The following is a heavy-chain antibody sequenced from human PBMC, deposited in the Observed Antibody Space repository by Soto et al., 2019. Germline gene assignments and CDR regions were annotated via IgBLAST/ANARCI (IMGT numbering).Heavy chain of an antibody. Sequence: SGPTLVNPTQTLTLTCTFSGFSLNTSGTSVGWIRHTPGKSLEGVALIYWDDHEPSRPSLKSRLTITKDTSKNQVVLTMTNMDPVDTAIYYCELLRHMGGLWAHWGQGTLVTVSS. CDR1: GFSLNTSGTS. V-gene: IGHV2-5*06. D-gene: IGHD3-16*01. J-gene: IGHJ4*02. CDR2: IYWDDHE. CDR3: ELLRHMGGLWAH.